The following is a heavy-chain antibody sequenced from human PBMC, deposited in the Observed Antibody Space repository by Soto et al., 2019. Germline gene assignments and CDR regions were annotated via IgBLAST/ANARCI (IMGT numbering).Heavy chain of an antibody. J-gene: IGHJ3*02. V-gene: IGHV3-23*01. D-gene: IGHD3-3*01. CDR1: GFTFSSYA. CDR2: ISGSGGST. Sequence: GGSLRLSCAASGFTFSSYAMSWVRQAPGKGLEWVSAISGSGGSTYYADSVKGRFTISRDNSKNTLYLQMNSLRAEDTAVYYCAKLRFLEWLLFPTLDAFDIWGQGTMVTVSS. CDR3: AKLRFLEWLLFPTLDAFDI.